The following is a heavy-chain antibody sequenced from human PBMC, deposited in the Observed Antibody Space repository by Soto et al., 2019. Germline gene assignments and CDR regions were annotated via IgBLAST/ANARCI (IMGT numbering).Heavy chain of an antibody. CDR3: ARDRRGVVVETTRGDWFDP. CDR2: IYYSGST. Sequence: QVQLQESGPGLVKPSQTLSLTCTVSGGSISSGGYYWSWIRQHPGKGLAWIGYIYYSGSTYYNTSLESRVTMSVYSAKNRFSRKLSTVTASDTAVYYCARDRRGVVVETTRGDWFDPWGQGTLVTVSS. CDR1: GGSISSGGYY. V-gene: IGHV4-31*03. J-gene: IGHJ5*02. D-gene: IGHD2-21*01.